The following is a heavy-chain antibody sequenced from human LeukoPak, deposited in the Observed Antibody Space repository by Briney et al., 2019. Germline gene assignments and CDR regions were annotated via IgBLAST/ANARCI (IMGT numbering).Heavy chain of an antibody. D-gene: IGHD2-2*01. Sequence: GGSLRLSCAASGFTFSSYWMSRVRQAPAKGLEWVAVISYDGSNKYYADSVKGRFTISRDNSKNTLYLQMNSLRAEDTAVYYCARGDQSIVVVPAAMPGFDYWGQGTLVTVSS. CDR1: GFTFSSYW. V-gene: IGHV3-30*03. CDR2: ISYDGSNK. J-gene: IGHJ4*02. CDR3: ARGDQSIVVVPAAMPGFDY.